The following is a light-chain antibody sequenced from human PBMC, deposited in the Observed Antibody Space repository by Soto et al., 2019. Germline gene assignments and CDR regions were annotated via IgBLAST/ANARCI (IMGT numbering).Light chain of an antibody. CDR2: KVS. CDR1: QSLVYSDGNTY. J-gene: IGKJ1*01. CDR3: MQGGHWPWT. Sequence: DVVMTRSPLSLPVSLGQPSSISFMSSQSLVYSDGNTYLNWFLQRPGQSPRRLIYKVSNRDSGVPDRFRGSGSGTDFTLKISRVEAEDVGIYYCMQGGHWPWTFGQGTKVDI. V-gene: IGKV2-30*01.